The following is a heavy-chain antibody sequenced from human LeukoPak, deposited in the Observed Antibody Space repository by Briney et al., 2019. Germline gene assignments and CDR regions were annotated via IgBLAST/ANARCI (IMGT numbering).Heavy chain of an antibody. Sequence: GGSLRLSCAASGVTFSGYAMSWGREAPREGREWVSAISGSGGATYYADSVQGRVTISRDNSKNTRYLQMTSQTAEDTAAYYCAKDPRSYFDFWADWGQGTLVAVSS. D-gene: IGHD3-3*01. V-gene: IGHV3-23*01. CDR1: GVTFSGYA. J-gene: IGHJ4*02. CDR2: ISGSGGAT. CDR3: AKDPRSYFDFWAD.